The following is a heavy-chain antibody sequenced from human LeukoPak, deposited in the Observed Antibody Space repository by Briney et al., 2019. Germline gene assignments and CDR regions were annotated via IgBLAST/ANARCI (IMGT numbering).Heavy chain of an antibody. CDR2: IRYDGSNK. D-gene: IGHD6-19*01. Sequence: QPGGSLRLSCAASGFTLRNYAMSWVRQAPGKGLEWVAFIRYDGSNKYYADSVKGRFTISRDNSKNTLYLQMNSLRAEDTAVYYCAKRPGYSSGSASSLYWGQGTLVTVSS. CDR3: AKRPGYSSGSASSLY. J-gene: IGHJ4*02. V-gene: IGHV3-30*02. CDR1: GFTLRNYA.